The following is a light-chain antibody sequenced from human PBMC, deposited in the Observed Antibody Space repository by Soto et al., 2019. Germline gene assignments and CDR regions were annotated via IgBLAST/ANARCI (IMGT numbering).Light chain of an antibody. V-gene: IGKV3-15*01. Sequence: EIVMTQSPATLSVSPGERVTLSCRASESLSTYLAWYQQKPGQAPRLLIYGASTKATGIPARFSGSGSATDFTLTISSLQSEDFPVYYCQSYNDWPFTFGQGTQLEI. CDR2: GAS. CDR1: ESLSTY. CDR3: QSYNDWPFT. J-gene: IGKJ2*01.